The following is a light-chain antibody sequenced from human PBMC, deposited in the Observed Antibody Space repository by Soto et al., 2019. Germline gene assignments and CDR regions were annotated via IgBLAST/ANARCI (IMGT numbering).Light chain of an antibody. CDR2: EVS. V-gene: IGLV2-8*01. J-gene: IGLJ1*01. CDR3: TSYTGDDFTFV. CDR1: SSDVGGYNY. Sequence: QSVLTQPPSASGSPGQSVTISCTGTSSDVGGYNYVSWYQQHPGKAPKLMIYEVSKRPSGVPDRFSGSKSGNTASLIVSGLQPDDEAEYHCTSYTGDDFTFVFGTGTKVTVL.